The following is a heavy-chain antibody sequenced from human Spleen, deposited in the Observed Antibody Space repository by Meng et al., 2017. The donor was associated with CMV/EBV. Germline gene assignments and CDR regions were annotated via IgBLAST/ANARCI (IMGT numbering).Heavy chain of an antibody. Sequence: GESLKISCAASGFTFSSYSMNWVRQAPGKGLEWVSYISSSSSTIYYADSVKGRFTISRDNAKNSLYLQMNSLRAEDTAVYYCARDYHCSSSSCYTSGVDYYYYNGMDVWGQGTTVTVSS. J-gene: IGHJ6*02. V-gene: IGHV3-48*04. CDR1: GFTFSSYS. CDR3: ARDYHCSSSSCYTSGVDYYYYNGMDV. D-gene: IGHD2-2*02. CDR2: ISSSSSTI.